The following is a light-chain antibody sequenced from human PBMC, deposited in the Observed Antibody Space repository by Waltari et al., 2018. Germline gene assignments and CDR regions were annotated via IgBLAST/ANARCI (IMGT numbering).Light chain of an antibody. CDR2: YSS. V-gene: IGLV3-21*04. CDR3: HVGASSSDHP. Sequence: SYALIQPPSVSVAPGEPARIPCGGNYIGHYSVRWYQQKPGQAPVLVIYYSSDRPSGIPERFSGSNSGNTATLTINGAEVGDEADYYCHVGASSSDHPFGGGTKLTVL. J-gene: IGLJ2*01. CDR1: YIGHYS.